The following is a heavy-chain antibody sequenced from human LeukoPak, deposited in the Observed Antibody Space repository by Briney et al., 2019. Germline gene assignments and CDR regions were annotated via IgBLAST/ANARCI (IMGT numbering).Heavy chain of an antibody. J-gene: IGHJ4*02. CDR1: GFTFSSYW. V-gene: IGHV3-23*01. CDR3: ASRSDY. Sequence: GGSLRLSCAASGFTFSSYWMHWVRQAPGKGLEWVSGISGSGSSTYYADSVKGRFTISRDNSKNTLFLQMNSLRAEDTAVYYCASRSDYWGQGTLVTVSS. CDR2: ISGSGSST.